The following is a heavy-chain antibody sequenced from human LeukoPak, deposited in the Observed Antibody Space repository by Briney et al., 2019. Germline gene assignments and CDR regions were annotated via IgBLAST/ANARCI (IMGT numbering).Heavy chain of an antibody. CDR2: IRSKAYGGTS. CDR1: GFTFGDYA. CDR3: TRNYYGDSGGFFDY. J-gene: IGHJ4*02. V-gene: IGHV3-49*04. D-gene: IGHD4-17*01. Sequence: PGGSLRLSCTASGFTFGDYAMSWVRQAPGKGLEWVGFIRSKAYGGTSEYAASVKGRFTISRDDPKSIAYLQINSLKTEDTALYYCTRNYYGDSGGFFDYWGQGTLVTVSS.